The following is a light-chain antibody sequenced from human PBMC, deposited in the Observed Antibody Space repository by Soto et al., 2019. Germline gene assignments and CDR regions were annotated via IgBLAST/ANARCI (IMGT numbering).Light chain of an antibody. CDR3: QQANTFPHT. CDR1: QFINNW. CDR2: GAS. V-gene: IGKV1D-12*01. Sequence: DIQMTQSPSSVSASVGDTVTITCRASQFINNWVAWYQQKPGKAPNVLIHGASNLQGGVPSRFSGSQFVAEFTLTITNLQPEDFATYFCQQANTFPHTFGQGTKVEIK. J-gene: IGKJ2*01.